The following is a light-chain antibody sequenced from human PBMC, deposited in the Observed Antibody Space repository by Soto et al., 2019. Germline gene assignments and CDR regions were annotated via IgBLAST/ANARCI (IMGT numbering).Light chain of an antibody. CDR3: SSYTSSSTLVV. J-gene: IGLJ1*01. CDR2: EVS. Sequence: QSALTQPASVSGSPGQSITISCTGTSSDVGGYNYVSWYQRHPGKAPKLMIYEVSNRPSGVSNRFSGSKSGNTASLTISGLQAEDEADYYCSSYTSSSTLVVFGTGTKV. CDR1: SSDVGGYNY. V-gene: IGLV2-14*01.